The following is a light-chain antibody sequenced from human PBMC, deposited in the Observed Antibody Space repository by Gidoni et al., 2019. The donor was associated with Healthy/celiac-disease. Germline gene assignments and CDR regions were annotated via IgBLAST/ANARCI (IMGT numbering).Light chain of an antibody. Sequence: DTQMTQAPSSLSASVGDRVPITCRASQSISSYLNWYQQKPGKDPKLLIYAASSLQSGVPSRFSGSGSGTDFTLTISSLQPEAFATYYCQQSYSTPPTFGQGTKLEIK. CDR2: AAS. J-gene: IGKJ2*01. CDR3: QQSYSTPPT. CDR1: QSISSY. V-gene: IGKV1-39*01.